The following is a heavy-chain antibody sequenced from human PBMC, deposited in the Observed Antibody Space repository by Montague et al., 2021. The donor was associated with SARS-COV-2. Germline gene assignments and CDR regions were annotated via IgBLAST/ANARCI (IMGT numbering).Heavy chain of an antibody. Sequence: SLRLSFSGSGFPFSSYGLNWIRQAPGKGLEWVSYIESTGTTIYYADSVKDRFTISRDNAKNSLYLQLNRLRVDDTAVYYCARDAGATGGQYAFDLWGQGTMVTVSS. CDR3: ARDAGATGGQYAFDL. CDR1: GFPFSSYG. V-gene: IGHV3-48*03. J-gene: IGHJ3*01. D-gene: IGHD3-10*01. CDR2: IESTGTTI.